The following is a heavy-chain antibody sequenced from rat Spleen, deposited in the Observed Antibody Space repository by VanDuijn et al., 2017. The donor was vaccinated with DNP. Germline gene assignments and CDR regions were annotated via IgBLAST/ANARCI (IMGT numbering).Heavy chain of an antibody. CDR3: ARVGDYHDGGDGDVLDV. CDR2: ITGGGGTT. J-gene: IGHJ4*01. CDR1: GFTFSYYW. V-gene: IGHV5-31*01. Sequence: EVQLVESGGDLVQPGRSLKLSCVASGFTFSYYWMAWIRQVPGKGRAWIASITGGGGTTSYPDAVKGRFTISRDDAKNTLSLQMNSRRSEDTATYYCARVGDYHDGGDGDVLDVWGQGTSVTVSS. D-gene: IGHD1-12*02.